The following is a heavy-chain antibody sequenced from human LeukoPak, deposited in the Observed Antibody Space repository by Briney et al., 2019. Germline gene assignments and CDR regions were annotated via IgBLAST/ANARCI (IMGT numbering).Heavy chain of an antibody. CDR3: ARDGGYCSSTSCYTAYYYYYMDV. CDR2: IYPGDSDT. J-gene: IGHJ6*03. D-gene: IGHD2-2*02. Sequence: GESLKISCKGSGYSFTSYWIGWVRQMPGKGLEWMGIIYPGDSDTRYSPSFQGQVTISADKSISTAYLQWSSLNASDTAMYYCARDGGYCSSTSCYTAYYYYYMDVWGKGTTVTVSS. CDR1: GYSFTSYW. V-gene: IGHV5-51*01.